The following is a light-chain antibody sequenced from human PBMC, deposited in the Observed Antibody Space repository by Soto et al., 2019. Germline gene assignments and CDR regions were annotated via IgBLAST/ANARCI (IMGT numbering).Light chain of an antibody. CDR2: EGT. CDR1: SSDVGSYNL. Sequence: QSALTQPASVSGSPGQSITISCTGTSSDVGSYNLVSWYQQNPGKAPKLMIYEGTKRPSGVSDRFSGSKSGTTASMTISGXQAEDEXDYYCCSYAHDTRSGTVVFGGGTKLTVL. J-gene: IGLJ2*01. CDR3: CSYAHDTRSGTVV. V-gene: IGLV2-23*01.